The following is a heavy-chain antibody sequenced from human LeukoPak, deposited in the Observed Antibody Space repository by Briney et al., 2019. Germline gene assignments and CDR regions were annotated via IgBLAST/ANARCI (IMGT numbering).Heavy chain of an antibody. D-gene: IGHD5-18*01. V-gene: IGHV4-34*01. J-gene: IGHJ4*02. Sequence: SETLSLTCTVSGGSISIYYWSCIRQPPGKGLEWIGEINHSGSTNYNPSLKSRVTISVDTSKNQFSLKLSSVTAADTAVYYCARRYSYGPFDYWGQGTLVTVSS. CDR1: GGSISIYY. CDR3: ARRYSYGPFDY. CDR2: INHSGST.